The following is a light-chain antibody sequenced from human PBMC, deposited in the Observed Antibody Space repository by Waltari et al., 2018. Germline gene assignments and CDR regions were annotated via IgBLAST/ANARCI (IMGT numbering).Light chain of an antibody. CDR1: SGKR. CDR2: FDS. V-gene: IGLV3-21*04. CDR3: QVWDSDSNHPV. Sequence: SSLLTQPPSVSVAPGKTARITCEGTSGKRVHWYQRKPGQAPVLVIYFDSDRPSGIPERFSGSNSGNTATLTISSVEAGDEADYYCQVWDSDSNHPVFGGGTKLTAL. J-gene: IGLJ3*02.